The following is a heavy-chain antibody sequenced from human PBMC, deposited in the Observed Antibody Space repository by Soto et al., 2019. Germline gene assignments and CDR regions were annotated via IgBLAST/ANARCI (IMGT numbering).Heavy chain of an antibody. CDR2: IYSGGGT. J-gene: IGHJ4*02. CDR3: ATRMTTAPY. Sequence: EVRLVQSGGGLVQPGGSLRLSCAASLFIVSDNYMSWVRQAPGKGLEWVSLIYSGGGTDYAESVKGRFTISRDNSKNTLYLQVNSLKAEDTGIYYCATRMTTAPYWGQGTVVTVSS. V-gene: IGHV3-66*01. D-gene: IGHD4-17*01. CDR1: LFIVSDNY.